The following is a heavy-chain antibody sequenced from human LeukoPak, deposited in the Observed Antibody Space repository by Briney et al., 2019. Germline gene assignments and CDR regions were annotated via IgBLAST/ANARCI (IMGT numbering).Heavy chain of an antibody. CDR2: INKDGSEK. D-gene: IGHD4-17*01. V-gene: IGHV3-7*01. CDR3: ARGTAPY. J-gene: IGHJ4*02. Sequence: GGSLRLSCAASGFTFSNYWMGWVRQTPGKGLVWVANINKDGSEKYYVDSVKGRFTISRDNAKNSLYLQMNSLRVEDTAVYYCARGTAPYWGQGSLVTVSS. CDR1: GFTFSNYW.